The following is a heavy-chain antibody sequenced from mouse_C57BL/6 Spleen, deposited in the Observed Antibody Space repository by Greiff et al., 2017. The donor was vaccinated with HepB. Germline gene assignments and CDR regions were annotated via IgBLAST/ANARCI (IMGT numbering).Heavy chain of an antibody. V-gene: IGHV6-6*01. CDR3: TRNYGRGACFAY. CDR2: IRNKANNHAT. J-gene: IGHJ3*01. CDR1: GFNFSDAW. D-gene: IGHD1-1*01. Sequence: EVKLMESGGGLVQPGGSMKLSCAASGFNFSDAWMDWVRQSPEKGLEWVAEIRNKANNHATYYAESVKGRFTISRDDSKSSVYLQMNSLRAEDTGIYYCTRNYGRGACFAYWGQGTLVTVSA.